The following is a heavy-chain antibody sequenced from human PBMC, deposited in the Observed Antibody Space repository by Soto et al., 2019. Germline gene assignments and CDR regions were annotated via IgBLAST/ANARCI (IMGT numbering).Heavy chain of an antibody. V-gene: IGHV1-69*02. CDR3: ASYPPVVPAALKGGDYYYYYYMDV. J-gene: IGHJ6*03. D-gene: IGHD2-2*01. CDR1: EGTFSSYT. CDR2: IIPILGIA. Sequence: ASGKVSCKTSEGTFSSYTISWVRQAPGQGLEWMGRIIPILGIANYAQKFQGRVTITADKSTSTAYMELSSLRSEDTAVYYCASYPPVVPAALKGGDYYYYYYMDVWGKGTTVTVSS.